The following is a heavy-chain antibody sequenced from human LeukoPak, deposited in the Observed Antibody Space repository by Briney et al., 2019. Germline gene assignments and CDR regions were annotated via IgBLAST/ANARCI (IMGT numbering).Heavy chain of an antibody. J-gene: IGHJ6*02. CDR3: ARGPVSTHGMDV. CDR1: GGTFSSYA. CDR2: KNPNSGRT. V-gene: IGHV1-8*02. Sequence: ASVKVSCKASGGTFSSYAINWVRQATGQGLEWMGWKNPNSGRTGFAQKFQGRLTMTTNTSISTAYMELSSLTSEDTAVYYCARGPVSTHGMDVWGQGTTVTVSS. D-gene: IGHD2-2*01.